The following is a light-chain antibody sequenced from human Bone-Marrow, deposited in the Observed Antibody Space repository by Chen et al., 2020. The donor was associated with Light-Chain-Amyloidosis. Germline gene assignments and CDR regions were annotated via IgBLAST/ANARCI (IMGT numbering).Light chain of an antibody. V-gene: IGLV6-57*01. J-gene: IGLJ3*02. CDR1: SGSIATNY. Sequence: NFMLTQPHSVSESPGKTVIISCTRSSGSIATNYVQWYQQRPGSSPTTVIYEDDQRPSGVPARFSCSIDRSSNSASLTISGLKPEDEADYCCQSYQGSSQGVFGGGTKLTVL. CDR2: EDD. CDR3: QSYQGSSQGV.